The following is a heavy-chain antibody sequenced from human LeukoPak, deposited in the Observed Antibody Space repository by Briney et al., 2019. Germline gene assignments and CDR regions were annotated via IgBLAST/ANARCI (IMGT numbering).Heavy chain of an antibody. D-gene: IGHD3-10*01. V-gene: IGHV4-59*08. CDR3: ARHEGYYYGSGSRYFDY. CDR2: IYYSGST. J-gene: IGHJ4*02. CDR1: GGSITSYY. Sequence: SETLSLTCTVSGGSITSYYWSWIRQPPGKGLEWIGYIYYSGSTNYNPSLKSRVTISVDTSKNQFSLKLSSVTAADTAVYYCARHEGYYYGSGSRYFDYWGQGTLVTVSS.